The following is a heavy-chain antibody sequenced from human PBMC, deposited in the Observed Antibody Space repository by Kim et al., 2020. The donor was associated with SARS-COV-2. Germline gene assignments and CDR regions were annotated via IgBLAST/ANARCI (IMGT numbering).Heavy chain of an antibody. Sequence: GGSLRLSCAASGFTFSSYAMHWVRQAPGKGLEWVAVIWYDGSYKYYADSVKGRFTISRDNSKNTLYLQMNSLRAEDTAVYYCAKDLYYGDPRIYWYFDLWGRGTLVTVSP. D-gene: IGHD4-17*01. V-gene: IGHV3-33*06. CDR1: GFTFSSYA. CDR3: AKDLYYGDPRIYWYFDL. J-gene: IGHJ2*01. CDR2: IWYDGSYK.